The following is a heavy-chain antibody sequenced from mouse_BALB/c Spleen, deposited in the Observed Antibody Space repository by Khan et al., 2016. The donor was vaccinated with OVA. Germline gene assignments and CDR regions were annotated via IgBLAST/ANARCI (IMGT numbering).Heavy chain of an antibody. CDR1: GYTFTSYT. J-gene: IGHJ4*01. CDR3: TRKYDNYAAMDY. D-gene: IGHD2-10*02. V-gene: IGHV1-4*01. Sequence: QSELVQSGAELARPGASVKMSCKASGYTFTSYTMHWVKQRPGQGLEWIGYINPSSGYTNYNQKFKDKATLTADRSSSTAYMQLTSLTSEDSAVYYCTRKYDNYAAMDYWGQGTSVTVSS. CDR2: INPSSGYT.